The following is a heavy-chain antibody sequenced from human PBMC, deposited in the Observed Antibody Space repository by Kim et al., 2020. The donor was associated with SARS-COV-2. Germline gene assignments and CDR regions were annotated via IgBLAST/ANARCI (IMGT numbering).Heavy chain of an antibody. Sequence: KGLEWIGGSYYSGSTYYNPSLRSRVARSVDTSKNRFSLKRSSVTAADTAVYYCARQAREVPVRVNWFDPWGQGTLVTVSS. D-gene: IGHD6-6*01. V-gene: IGHV4-39*01. J-gene: IGHJ5*02. CDR3: ARQAREVPVRVNWFDP. CDR2: SYYSGST.